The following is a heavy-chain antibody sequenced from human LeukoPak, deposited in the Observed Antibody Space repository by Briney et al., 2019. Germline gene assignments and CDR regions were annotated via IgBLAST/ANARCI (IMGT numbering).Heavy chain of an antibody. CDR1: GFTFNNYA. D-gene: IGHD1-26*01. Sequence: GGSLRLSCAASGFTFNNYAMNWVRQAPGKGLEWVSGLSASGGSTYYADSVKGRFTISRDNSKNTLYLQMNSLKAEDTAVYYCAKVKWELIRGFDYWGQGTLVTVSS. V-gene: IGHV3-23*01. J-gene: IGHJ4*02. CDR2: LSASGGST. CDR3: AKVKWELIRGFDY.